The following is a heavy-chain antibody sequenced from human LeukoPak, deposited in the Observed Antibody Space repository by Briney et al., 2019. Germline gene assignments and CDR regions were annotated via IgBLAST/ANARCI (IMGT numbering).Heavy chain of an antibody. Sequence: GGSLGLSCAASGFTFSSYEMNWVRQAPGKGLEWVSYISTSDNTKYYADSVKGRFTISRDNAKQSLFLQMNSLRAEDTAVYYCARERPIGFANAIDIWGQGTMVTVSS. J-gene: IGHJ3*02. CDR3: ARERPIGFANAIDI. V-gene: IGHV3-48*03. D-gene: IGHD3-10*01. CDR2: ISTSDNTK. CDR1: GFTFSSYE.